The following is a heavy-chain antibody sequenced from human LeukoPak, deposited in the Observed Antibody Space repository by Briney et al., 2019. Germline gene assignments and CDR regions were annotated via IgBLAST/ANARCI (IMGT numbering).Heavy chain of an antibody. J-gene: IGHJ3*01. Sequence: ASVKVSCKASGYTFTGYYIYWVRQAPGQGLECMGWISGYTGDTKYAQILQGRFTVTTDTSTSTAYMELRSLTYDDTAVYYCARAGYCGDGGCRGGSAFDVWGQGTMVTVSS. D-gene: IGHD2-15*01. V-gene: IGHV1-18*04. CDR1: GYTFTGYY. CDR3: ARAGYCGDGGCRGGSAFDV. CDR2: ISGYTGDT.